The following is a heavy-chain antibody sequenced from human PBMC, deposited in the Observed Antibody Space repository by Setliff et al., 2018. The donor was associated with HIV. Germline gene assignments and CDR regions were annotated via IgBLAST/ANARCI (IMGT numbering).Heavy chain of an antibody. CDR1: GFTFSRYW. Sequence: GSLRLSCAASGFTFSRYWMHWVRQAPGKGLVWVSRINSDGTNKNYADSVKGRFTISRDTAKNSLYLQMNSLRAEDTAVYYCARVRDYYDSGAQAFDIWGQGTMVTVSS. V-gene: IGHV3-74*01. CDR3: ARVRDYYDSGAQAFDI. J-gene: IGHJ3*02. D-gene: IGHD3-22*01. CDR2: INSDGTNK.